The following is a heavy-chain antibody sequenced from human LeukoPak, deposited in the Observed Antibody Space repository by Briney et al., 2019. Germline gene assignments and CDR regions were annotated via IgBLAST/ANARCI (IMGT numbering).Heavy chain of an antibody. J-gene: IGHJ3*02. CDR1: GYTLTSYD. CDR3: TRRGGGSSFLDAIDM. V-gene: IGHV1-8*01. Sequence: ASVKVSCKASGYTLTSYDINWVRQATGQGPEWMGWMNPNSGNTGYVQKFQGRVTMTRNTSISTAYMELSSLRSEDTAVYYCTRRGGGSSFLDAIDMWGQGTMVTVSS. CDR2: MNPNSGNT. D-gene: IGHD1-26*01.